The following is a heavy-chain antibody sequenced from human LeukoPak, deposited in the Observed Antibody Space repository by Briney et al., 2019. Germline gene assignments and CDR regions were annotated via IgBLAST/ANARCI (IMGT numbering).Heavy chain of an antibody. CDR3: AKGPEYSFHN. D-gene: IGHD6-6*01. CDR2: IKQDGSDK. V-gene: IGHV3-7*03. CDR1: GFTFSSNW. Sequence: GGSLRLSCAASGFTFSSNWMTWVRQAPGKGLEWVANIKQDGSDKDYVDSVKGRFTISRDNSKNTLYLQMNSLRAEDTALYYCAKGPEYSFHNWGQGTLVTVSS. J-gene: IGHJ4*02.